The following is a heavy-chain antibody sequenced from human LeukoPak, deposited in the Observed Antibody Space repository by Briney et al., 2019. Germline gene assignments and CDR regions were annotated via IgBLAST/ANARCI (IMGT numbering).Heavy chain of an antibody. V-gene: IGHV3-53*01. Sequence: GGSLRLSCAASGFTVSSNYMSWVRQAPGKGLEWASVIYSGGSTYYADSVKGRFTISRDNSKNTLYLQMNSLRAEDTAVYYCARDQYDILTGYYRYFQHWGQGTLVTVSS. CDR1: GFTVSSNY. J-gene: IGHJ1*01. CDR3: ARDQYDILTGYYRYFQH. CDR2: IYSGGST. D-gene: IGHD3-9*01.